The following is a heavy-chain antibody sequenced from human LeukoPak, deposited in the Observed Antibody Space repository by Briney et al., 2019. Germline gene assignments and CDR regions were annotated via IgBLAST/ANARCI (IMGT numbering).Heavy chain of an antibody. J-gene: IGHJ4*02. V-gene: IGHV4-59*01. D-gene: IGHD4-17*01. CDR3: ARGRRDFYGDYLALFDY. Sequence: PSETLSLTCTVSGGSISSYYWSWIRQPPGKGLEWIGYIYYSGSTNYNPSLKSRVTISVDTSKNQFSLKLSSVTAADTAVYYCARGRRDFYGDYLALFDYWGQGTLVTVSS. CDR1: GGSISSYY. CDR2: IYYSGST.